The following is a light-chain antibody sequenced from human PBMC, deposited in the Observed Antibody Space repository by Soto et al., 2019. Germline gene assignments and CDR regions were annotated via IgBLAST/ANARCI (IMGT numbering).Light chain of an antibody. CDR3: QQYNNWLYT. CDR1: QSISSK. Sequence: EIVMTQSPDTLSVSPGERATLSCRASQSISSKLAWYQQKPGQAPRLLIYGASTRATGIPARFSGSGSGTEFTLSISSLQSEDFAVYYCQQYNNWLYTFGQGTNLEIK. J-gene: IGKJ2*01. CDR2: GAS. V-gene: IGKV3-15*01.